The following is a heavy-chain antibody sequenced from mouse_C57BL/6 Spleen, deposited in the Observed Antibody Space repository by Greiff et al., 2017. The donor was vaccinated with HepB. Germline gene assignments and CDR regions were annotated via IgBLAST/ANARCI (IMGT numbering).Heavy chain of an antibody. Sequence: VKLVESGAELARPGASVKMSCKASGYTFTSYTMHWVKQRPGQGLEWIGYINPSSGYTKYNQKFKDKATLTADKSSSTAYMQLSSLTSEDSAVYYCARITTVVAPYAMDYWGQGTSVTVSS. J-gene: IGHJ4*01. CDR3: ARITTVVAPYAMDY. D-gene: IGHD1-1*01. CDR2: INPSSGYT. V-gene: IGHV1-4*01. CDR1: GYTFTSYT.